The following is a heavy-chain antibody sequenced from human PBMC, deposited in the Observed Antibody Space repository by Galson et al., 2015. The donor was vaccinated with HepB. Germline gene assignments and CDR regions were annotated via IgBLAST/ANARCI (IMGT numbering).Heavy chain of an antibody. V-gene: IGHV4-34*01. CDR2: IDHSGNS. D-gene: IGHD5-18*01. J-gene: IGHJ4*02. Sequence: IRRPPGKGLERIGEIDHSGNSKYAPSFKSQDTVPIESSKNQLSLKVRSVTAADTAVYYCARGPHSYGYRRYFDSWGQGTLVTVSS. CDR3: ARGPHSYGYRRYFDS.